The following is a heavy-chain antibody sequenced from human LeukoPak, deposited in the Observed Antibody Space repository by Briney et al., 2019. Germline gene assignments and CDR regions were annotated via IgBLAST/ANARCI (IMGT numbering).Heavy chain of an antibody. CDR2: IYYSGST. CDR1: GGSISSGDYY. D-gene: IGHD1-26*01. Sequence: PSETLSLTCTVSGGSISSGDYYWSWIRQPPGKGLEWIGYIYYSGSTNYNPSLKSRVTISVDTSKNQFSLKLSSVTAADTAVYYCARHRPGATTRLAFDIWGQGTMVTVSS. V-gene: IGHV4-61*08. J-gene: IGHJ3*02. CDR3: ARHRPGATTRLAFDI.